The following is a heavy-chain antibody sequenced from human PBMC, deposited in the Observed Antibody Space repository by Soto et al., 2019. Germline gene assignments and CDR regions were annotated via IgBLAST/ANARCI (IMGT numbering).Heavy chain of an antibody. CDR2: ISFDGSDK. D-gene: IGHD6-13*01. Sequence: GGSLRLSCAASGFTFSGCTMHWVRQAPGKGLEWVAFISFDGSDKYYADSVKGRFTISRDNSKNTLYLQMNSLRTEDTAVYYCAKDRASAGTSALFDFWGQGTLVTVSS. CDR1: GFTFSGCT. V-gene: IGHV3-30-3*01. CDR3: AKDRASAGTSALFDF. J-gene: IGHJ4*02.